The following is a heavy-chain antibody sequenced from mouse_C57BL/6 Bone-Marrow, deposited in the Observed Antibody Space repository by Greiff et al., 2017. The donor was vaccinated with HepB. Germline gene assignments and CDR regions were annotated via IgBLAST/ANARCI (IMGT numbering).Heavy chain of an antibody. J-gene: IGHJ2*01. V-gene: IGHV1-82*01. CDR2: IYPGDGDT. CDR3: ARSYDGYLYYFDY. D-gene: IGHD2-3*01. Sequence: QVQLQQSGPELVKPGASVKISCKASGYAFSSSWMNWVKQRPGKGLEWIGRIYPGDGDTNYNGKFKGKATLTADKSSSTAYMQLSSLTSEDSAVYFCARSYDGYLYYFDYWGQGTTLTVSS. CDR1: GYAFSSSW.